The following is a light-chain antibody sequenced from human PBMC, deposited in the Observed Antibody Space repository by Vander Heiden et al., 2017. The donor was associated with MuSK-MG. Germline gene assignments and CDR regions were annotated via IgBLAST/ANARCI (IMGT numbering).Light chain of an antibody. CDR1: SSDIGTYNY. CDR2: DVA. V-gene: IGLV2-14*03. CDR3: SSYSSISSLI. Sequence: QSALTQSASASGSPGQSVTISCLGTSSDIGTYNYGSWYQQPPGKPPKLMIYDVAKRLAGVSNRFSGSKSGKTAFLTIAGLQAEDEADYYCSSYSSISSLIFGGGTKLTVV. J-gene: IGLJ2*01.